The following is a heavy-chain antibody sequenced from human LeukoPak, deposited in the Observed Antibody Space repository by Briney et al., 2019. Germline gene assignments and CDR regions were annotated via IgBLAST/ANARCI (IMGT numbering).Heavy chain of an antibody. J-gene: IGHJ4*02. CDR2: IIPIFGTA. CDR1: GYTFTSYG. D-gene: IGHD6-19*01. V-gene: IGHV1-69*13. CDR3: ARGGDSSGWYYYFDY. Sequence: SVKVSCKASGYTFTSYGISWVRQAPGQGLEWMGGIIPIFGTANYAQKFQGRVTITADESTSTAYMELSSLRSEDTAVYYCARGGDSSGWYYYFDYWGQGTLVTVSS.